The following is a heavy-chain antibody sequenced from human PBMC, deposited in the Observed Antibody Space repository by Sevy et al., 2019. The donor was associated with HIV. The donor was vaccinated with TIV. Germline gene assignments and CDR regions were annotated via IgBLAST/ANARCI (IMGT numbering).Heavy chain of an antibody. D-gene: IGHD3-22*01. V-gene: IGHV3-15*01. CDR3: TTSYYYDSSGYYRDFDY. J-gene: IGHJ4*02. CDR1: GFTFSNAW. Sequence: GGSLRLSCAASGFTFSNAWMSWVRQAPGKGLEWVGRIKRKTDGGTTDYAAPVKGRFTISRDNSKNTLYLQMNSLKTEDTAVYYCTTSYYYDSSGYYRDFDYWGQGTLVTVSS. CDR2: IKRKTDGGTT.